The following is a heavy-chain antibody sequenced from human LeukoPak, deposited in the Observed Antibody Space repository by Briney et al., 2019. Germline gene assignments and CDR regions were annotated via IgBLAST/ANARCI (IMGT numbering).Heavy chain of an antibody. J-gene: IGHJ4*02. D-gene: IGHD2-2*01. CDR2: MRPNNGNT. V-gene: IGHV1-8*01. Sequence: ASVKVSCKASGYTFSIYDVNWVRQAAGQGLEWIGWMRPNNGNTGYAQKFQDRVTMTRDTSINTAYMELRSLTSEDTAVYYCARGPPESTSSDSWGQGTLVTISS. CDR1: GYTFSIYD. CDR3: ARGPPESTSSDS.